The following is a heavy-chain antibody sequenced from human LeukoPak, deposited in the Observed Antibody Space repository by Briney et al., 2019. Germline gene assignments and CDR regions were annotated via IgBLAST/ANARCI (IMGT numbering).Heavy chain of an antibody. CDR2: ISSSGSTI. J-gene: IGHJ6*03. Sequence: GGSLRLSCAASGFTFSDYYMSWIRQAPGKGLEWVSYISSSGSTIYYADSVKGRFTISRDNAKNSLYLQMNGLRAEDTAVYYCARERYDFWSGYYKYYYYYYMDVWGKGTTVTVSS. V-gene: IGHV3-11*04. CDR3: ARERYDFWSGYYKYYYYYYMDV. CDR1: GFTFSDYY. D-gene: IGHD3-3*01.